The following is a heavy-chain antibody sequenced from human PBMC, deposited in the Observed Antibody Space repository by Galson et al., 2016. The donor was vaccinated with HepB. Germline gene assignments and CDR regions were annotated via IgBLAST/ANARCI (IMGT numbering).Heavy chain of an antibody. V-gene: IGHV6-1*01. CDR1: GDSVSSDSAA. D-gene: IGHD6-13*01. CDR3: ARRGSKEKWYFEL. CDR2: TYYRSKWYN. Sequence: CPISGDSVSSDSAAWNWIRQSPSRGLEWLGRTYYRSKWYNDYAVSVKSRMTINPDTSKDQFSLQLNSVTPEDTAVYYCARRGSKEKWYFELWGRGTLVTVSS. J-gene: IGHJ2*01.